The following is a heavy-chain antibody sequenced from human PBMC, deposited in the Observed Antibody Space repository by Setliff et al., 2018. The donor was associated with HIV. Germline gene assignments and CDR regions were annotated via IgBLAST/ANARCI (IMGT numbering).Heavy chain of an antibody. D-gene: IGHD2-15*01. Sequence: GASVKVSCKASGGTFNTYVISWLRQAPGQGLEWMGGIIPILGVANYAQKFQGRLTITADKSTNTAYMELSSLKSDDTAVYYCARGPEEGDCSGGSCYYFDYWGQGSLVTVSS. J-gene: IGHJ4*02. CDR2: IIPILGVA. V-gene: IGHV1-69*10. CDR1: GGTFNTYV. CDR3: ARGPEEGDCSGGSCYYFDY.